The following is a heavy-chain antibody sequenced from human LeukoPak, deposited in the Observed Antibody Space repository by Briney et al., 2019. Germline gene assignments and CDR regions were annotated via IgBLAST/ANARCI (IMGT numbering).Heavy chain of an antibody. CDR2: IYYSGDT. V-gene: IGHV4-39*07. D-gene: IGHD3-16*01. CDR1: GGAISSTSYY. Sequence: PETLSLTCTVSGGAISSTSYYWGWIRQPPGKGLEWIGNIYYSGDTYYNASLKSRVTLSIDTSMNQFSLRLSSVTAADTAVYYCAREGVGAYFDYWGQGILVTVSS. CDR3: AREGVGAYFDY. J-gene: IGHJ4*02.